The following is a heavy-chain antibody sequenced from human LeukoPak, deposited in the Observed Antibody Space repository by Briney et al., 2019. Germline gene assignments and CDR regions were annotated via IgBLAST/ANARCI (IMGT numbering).Heavy chain of an antibody. CDR1: GGSISSSSYY. J-gene: IGHJ5*02. D-gene: IGHD2-2*01. CDR3: ASVCSSTSCYLNWFDP. V-gene: IGHV4-39*01. CDR2: IYYSGST. Sequence: PSETLSLTCTVSGGSISSSSYYWGWIRQPPGKGLEWIGSIYYSGSTYYNPSFKSRVTISVDTSKNQFSLKLSSVTAADTAVYYCASVCSSTSCYLNWFDPWGQGTLVAVSS.